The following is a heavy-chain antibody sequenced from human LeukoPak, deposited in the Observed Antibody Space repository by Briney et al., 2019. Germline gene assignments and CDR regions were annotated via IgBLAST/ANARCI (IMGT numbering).Heavy chain of an antibody. CDR3: ARDGRPYYYDSSGYGTWFDP. CDR2: ISSSGSTI. CDR1: GFTFSDYY. D-gene: IGHD3-22*01. V-gene: IGHV3-11*04. Sequence: PGGSLRLSCAASGFTFSDYYMSWIRQAPGKGLEWVSYISSSGSTIYYADSVKGRFTISRDNAKNSLYLQMNSLRAEDTAVYYCARDGRPYYYDSSGYGTWFDPWGQGPLVTVSS. J-gene: IGHJ5*02.